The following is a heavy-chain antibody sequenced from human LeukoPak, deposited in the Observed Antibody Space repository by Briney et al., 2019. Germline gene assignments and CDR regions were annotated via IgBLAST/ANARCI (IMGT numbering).Heavy chain of an antibody. D-gene: IGHD3-10*01. J-gene: IGHJ4*02. V-gene: IGHV3-23*01. CDR1: GXTFSSYA. CDR2: ISGSGGST. CDR3: AKADYGSGSYLPHFDY. Sequence: GGSLRLSCAASGXTFSSYAMSWVRQAPGKGLEWVSAISGSGGSTYYADSVKGRFTISRDNSKNTLYLQMNSLRAEDTAVYYCAKADYGSGSYLPHFDYWGQGTLVTVSS.